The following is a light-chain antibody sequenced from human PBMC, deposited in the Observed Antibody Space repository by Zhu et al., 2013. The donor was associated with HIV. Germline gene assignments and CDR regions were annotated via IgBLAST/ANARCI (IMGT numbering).Light chain of an antibody. CDR2: LAS. J-gene: IGKJ1*01. V-gene: IGKV1-17*01. CDR1: QDIRNH. Sequence: DIQMTQSPSSLSASVGDRVTITCRASQDIRNHLGWYRQEPGKAPRRLIYLASTLQSGVPSRFSGSGSGTDFTLTISSLQPEDFATYFCLQAYSFPWTFGQGTKVEIK. CDR3: LQAYSFPWT.